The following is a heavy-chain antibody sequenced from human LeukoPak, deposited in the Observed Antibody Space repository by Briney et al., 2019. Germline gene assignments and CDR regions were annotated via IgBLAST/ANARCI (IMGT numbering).Heavy chain of an antibody. CDR2: IWYDGTNK. D-gene: IGHD3-10*01. CDR1: GFTFSNYG. V-gene: IGHV3-33*01. J-gene: IGHJ4*02. Sequence: GGSLRLSCAASGFTFSNYGMHWVRQAPGKGLEWVAVIWYDGTNKYYADSVRGRFTISRDNSKNTLYLQMNSLRAEDTAVYYCARGFGSGSYYHQGFDYWGQGTLVTVSS. CDR3: ARGFGSGSYYHQGFDY.